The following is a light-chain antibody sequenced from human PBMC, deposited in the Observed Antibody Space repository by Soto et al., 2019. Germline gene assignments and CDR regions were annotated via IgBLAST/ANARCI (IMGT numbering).Light chain of an antibody. V-gene: IGKV3-11*01. CDR2: DAA. CDR1: QSVGTS. J-gene: IGKJ3*01. Sequence: DIVLTQSPATLSLSPGDRATLSCRASQSVGTSLAWYKQQPGQAPRLLIHDAAYRASGIPERFSGSGSGTAFSLSISSLEPDDFAVYYCQQYNNWQSFGPGTKVDIK. CDR3: QQYNNWQS.